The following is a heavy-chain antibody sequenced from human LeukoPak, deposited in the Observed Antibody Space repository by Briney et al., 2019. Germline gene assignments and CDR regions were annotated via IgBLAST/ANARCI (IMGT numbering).Heavy chain of an antibody. CDR3: AKGVPGSGWYSCFDAFDL. CDR2: ISGSGGVT. CDR1: GFTFSSHA. Sequence: PGGSLRLSCLGCGFTFSSHAMSWVRQAPGKGLEWISGISGSGGVTYYADSVKGRFSISRDNSKNTVFLQMNSLRVEDTALYYCAKGVPGSGWYSCFDAFDLWGQGTMVTVSS. V-gene: IGHV3-23*01. J-gene: IGHJ3*01. D-gene: IGHD6-19*01.